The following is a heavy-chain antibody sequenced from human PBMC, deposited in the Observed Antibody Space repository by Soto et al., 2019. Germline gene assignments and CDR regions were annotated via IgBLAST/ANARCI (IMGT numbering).Heavy chain of an antibody. CDR3: SIVIASPHCTNGVCYDFDY. Sequence: GGSLRLSCAASGFTFSSYSMNWVRQAPGKGLEWVSSISSSSRYIYYADSVKGRFTISRDNAKNSLYLQMNSLSAEDMAVYYCSIVIASPHCTNGVCYDFDYWGQGTLVTVSS. V-gene: IGHV3-21*01. CDR1: GFTFSSYS. CDR2: ISSSSRYI. D-gene: IGHD2-8*01. J-gene: IGHJ4*02.